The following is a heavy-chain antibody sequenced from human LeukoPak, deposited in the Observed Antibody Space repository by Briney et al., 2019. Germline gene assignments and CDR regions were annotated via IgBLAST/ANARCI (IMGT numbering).Heavy chain of an antibody. CDR1: GYTFTSYA. CDR2: INTNTGNP. D-gene: IGHD2-15*01. J-gene: IGHJ4*02. CDR3: ARDPFYCSGGSCYPYYFDY. V-gene: IGHV7-4-1*02. Sequence: SVTVSCTASGYTFTSYAMNWVRQAPGQGLEWMGWINTNTGNPTYAQGFTGRFVFSLDTSVSTAYLQISSLKAEDTAVYYCARDPFYCSGGSCYPYYFDYWGQGTLVTVSS.